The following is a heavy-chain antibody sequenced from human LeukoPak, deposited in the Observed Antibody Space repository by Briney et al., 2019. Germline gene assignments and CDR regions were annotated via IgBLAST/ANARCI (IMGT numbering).Heavy chain of an antibody. CDR3: ARVGATTEGFDY. CDR2: IRYKANSYTT. V-gene: IGHV3-72*01. Sequence: PGRCLSLACAASGFTFSEHYMDSASQAPGDGLEWDGRIRYKANSYTTEYAASVKGRFNISRDDSKNSLYLQMNSLKTEDTAVYYCARVGATTEGFDYWGQGSLVTVSS. J-gene: IGHJ4*02. CDR1: GFTFSEHY. D-gene: IGHD1-26*01.